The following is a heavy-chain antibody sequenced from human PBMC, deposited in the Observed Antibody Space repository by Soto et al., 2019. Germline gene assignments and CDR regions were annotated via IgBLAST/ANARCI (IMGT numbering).Heavy chain of an antibody. CDR1: GFSLSTSEVG. CDR2: IYWDDDK. Sequence: QITLKESGPTLVKPTQTLTLTCTFSGFSLSTSEVGVGWIRQPPGKALEWLALIYWDDDKRYSPSLKSTLTIPXXTXKXXVVLTMTTTDPVDTATYYCALTGYIPPWHGRTWDYWGQGTLVTVSS. CDR3: ALTGYIPPWHGRTWDY. J-gene: IGHJ4*02. V-gene: IGHV2-5*02. D-gene: IGHD6-13*01.